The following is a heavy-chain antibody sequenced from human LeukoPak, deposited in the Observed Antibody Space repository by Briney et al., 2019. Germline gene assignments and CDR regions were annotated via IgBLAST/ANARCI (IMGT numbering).Heavy chain of an antibody. Sequence: PSETLSLTCTVSGGSISSSSYYWGWIRQPPGKGLEWIGSIYYSGSTYYNPSLKSRVTISVDTSKNQFSLKLSSVTAADTAVYYCARHRGNYYDSSGYFDYWGQGTLVTVSS. V-gene: IGHV4-39*01. CDR2: IYYSGST. J-gene: IGHJ4*02. CDR1: GGSISSSSYY. CDR3: ARHRGNYYDSSGYFDY. D-gene: IGHD3-22*01.